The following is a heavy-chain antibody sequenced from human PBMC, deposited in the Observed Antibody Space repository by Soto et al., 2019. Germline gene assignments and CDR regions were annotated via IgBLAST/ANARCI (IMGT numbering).Heavy chain of an antibody. D-gene: IGHD6-19*01. CDR3: AKGRGSRWAWYFDN. CDR2: ITDTGTST. J-gene: IGHJ4*02. CDR1: GFTFKESA. Sequence: EVRLLEAGGGLKQPGGSLRLSCAASGFTFKESAMNWVRQAPGKGLEWVASITDTGTSTWYAESVRGRLSISRDNSKNTLYLQMNSLRGEDTAVYYCAKGRGSRWAWYFDNWGQGTLVTVSS. V-gene: IGHV3-23*01.